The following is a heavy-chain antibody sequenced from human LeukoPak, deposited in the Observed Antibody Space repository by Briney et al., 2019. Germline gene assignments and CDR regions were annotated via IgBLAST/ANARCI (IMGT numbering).Heavy chain of an antibody. CDR2: INHSGST. CDR3: ARGLGHYGSGSYYTP. D-gene: IGHD3-10*01. J-gene: IGHJ5*02. V-gene: IGHV4-34*01. Sequence: SETLSLTCSVYGGSFSGYYWSWIRQPPGKGLEWIGEINHSGSTNYNPSLKSRVTISVDTSKNQFSLKLSSVTAADTAVYYCARGLGHYGSGSYYTPWGQGTLVTVSS. CDR1: GGSFSGYY.